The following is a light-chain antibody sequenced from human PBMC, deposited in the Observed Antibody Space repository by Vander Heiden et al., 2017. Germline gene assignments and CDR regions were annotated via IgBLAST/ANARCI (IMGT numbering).Light chain of an antibody. J-gene: IGLJ1*01. V-gene: IGLV1-47*01. Sequence: GQRVTISCSGSSSNIGSNYVYWYQQLPGTAPKLLIYRNNQRPSGVPDRFSGSKSGTSASLAISGLRSEDEADYYCAAWDDSLSGYVFGTGTKVNVL. CDR3: AAWDDSLSGYV. CDR2: RNN. CDR1: SSNIGSNY.